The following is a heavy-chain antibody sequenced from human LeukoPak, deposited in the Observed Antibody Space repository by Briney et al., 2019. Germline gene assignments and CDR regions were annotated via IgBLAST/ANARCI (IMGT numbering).Heavy chain of an antibody. J-gene: IGHJ5*02. Sequence: GRSLRLSCAASGFTFSSYGMNWVRQAPGKGLECMALISYDGSVKYYADSVKGRFTISRDNSKNTLYLQMNSLRAEDTAVYYCAKDGPNSWFGEATWGQGTLVTVSS. CDR2: ISYDGSVK. CDR3: AKDGPNSWFGEAT. CDR1: GFTFSSYG. V-gene: IGHV3-30*18. D-gene: IGHD3-10*01.